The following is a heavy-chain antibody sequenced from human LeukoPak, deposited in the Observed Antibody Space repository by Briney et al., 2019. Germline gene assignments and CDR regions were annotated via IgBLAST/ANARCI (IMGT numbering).Heavy chain of an antibody. CDR2: IYTSGST. CDR3: ARVSRGSYSSSWFDP. J-gene: IGHJ5*02. CDR1: GGSISSYY. D-gene: IGHD1-26*01. Sequence: KASETLSLTCTVSGGSISSYYWSWIRQPAGKGLEWIGRIYTSGSTNYNPSLKSRVTMSVDTSKNQFSLKLSSVTAADTAVYYCARVSRGSYSSSWFDPWGQGTLVTVSS. V-gene: IGHV4-4*07.